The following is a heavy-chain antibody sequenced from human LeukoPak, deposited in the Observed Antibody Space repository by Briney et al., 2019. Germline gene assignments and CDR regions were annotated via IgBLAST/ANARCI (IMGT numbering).Heavy chain of an antibody. CDR1: GFTFSSYA. CDR2: ISGSGGST. J-gene: IGHJ4*02. D-gene: IGHD3-22*01. V-gene: IGHV3-23*01. CDR3: AKAPLFNYYDSSGYYPGIDY. Sequence: GGSLRLSCAASGFTFSSYAMSWVRQAPGKGLEWVSAISGSGGSTYYADSVKGRFTISRDNSKNTLYLQMNSLRAEDTAVYYCAKAPLFNYYDSSGYYPGIDYWGQGTLVTVSS.